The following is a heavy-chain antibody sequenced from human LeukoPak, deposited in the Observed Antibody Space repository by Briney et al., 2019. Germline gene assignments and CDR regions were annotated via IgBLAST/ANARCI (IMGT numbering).Heavy chain of an antibody. CDR1: GFTFSSYA. J-gene: IGHJ4*02. CDR3: VGFVGAIHYFDY. V-gene: IGHV3-23*01. CDR2: ISGSGGST. D-gene: IGHD1-26*01. Sequence: GGSLRLSCAASGFTFSSYAMSWVRQAPGKGLEWVSAISGSGGSTYYADSVKGRFTIPRDNSKNTLYLQMNSLRAEDTAVYYCVGFVGAIHYFDYWGQGTLVTVSS.